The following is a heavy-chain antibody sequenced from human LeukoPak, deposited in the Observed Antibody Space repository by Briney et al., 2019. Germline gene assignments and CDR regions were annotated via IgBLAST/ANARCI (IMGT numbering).Heavy chain of an antibody. CDR1: GFTFDDYA. J-gene: IGHJ3*02. Sequence: GGSLRLSCAASGFTFDDYAMHWVRQAPGKGLEWVSGISWNSGSIGYADSVKGRFTISRDNAKNSLYLQMNSLRAEDMALYYCAKDTLRWLHADAFDIWGQGTMVTVSS. CDR2: ISWNSGSI. D-gene: IGHD5-24*01. CDR3: AKDTLRWLHADAFDI. V-gene: IGHV3-9*03.